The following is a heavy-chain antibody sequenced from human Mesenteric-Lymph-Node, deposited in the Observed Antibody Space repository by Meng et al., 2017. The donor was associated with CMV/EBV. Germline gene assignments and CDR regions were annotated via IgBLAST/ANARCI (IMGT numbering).Heavy chain of an antibody. Sequence: FTFSSYSMNWVRQAPGKGLEWVSSISSSSSYIYYADSVKGRFTISRDNAKNSLYLQMNSLRAEDTAVYYCARGGVATISWGPYDFDYWGQGTLVTVSS. CDR2: ISSSSSYI. CDR3: ARGGVATISWGPYDFDY. CDR1: FTFSSYS. D-gene: IGHD5-12*01. V-gene: IGHV3-21*01. J-gene: IGHJ4*02.